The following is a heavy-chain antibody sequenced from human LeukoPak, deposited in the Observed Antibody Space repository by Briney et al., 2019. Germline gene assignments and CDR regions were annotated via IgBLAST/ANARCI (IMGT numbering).Heavy chain of an antibody. V-gene: IGHV3-23*01. D-gene: IGHD4-17*01. CDR1: GFTFSSYA. Sequence: GGSLRLSCAASGFTFSSYAMSWVRQAPGKGLESVSAISGSGGSTYYADSVKGRFTISRENAKNSLYLQMNSLRAGDTAVYYCARGDYGDYGRNYYYYGMDVWGQGTTVTVSS. CDR3: ARGDYGDYGRNYYYYGMDV. J-gene: IGHJ6*02. CDR2: ISGSGGST.